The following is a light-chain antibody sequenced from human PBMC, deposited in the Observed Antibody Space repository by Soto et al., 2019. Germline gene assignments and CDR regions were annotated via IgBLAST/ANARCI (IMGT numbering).Light chain of an antibody. CDR3: QQYYTTPSPT. CDR1: QSVLYSSNNKNY. J-gene: IGKJ4*01. CDR2: WAS. Sequence: DIVMTQSPDSLAVSLGERATINCKSSQSVLYSSNNKNYLAWYQQKPGQPPRLLIYWASTRESGVPDRFSGSGSETAFTLTISSLQAEDVAVYHCQQYYTTPSPTFGGGTKVESK. V-gene: IGKV4-1*01.